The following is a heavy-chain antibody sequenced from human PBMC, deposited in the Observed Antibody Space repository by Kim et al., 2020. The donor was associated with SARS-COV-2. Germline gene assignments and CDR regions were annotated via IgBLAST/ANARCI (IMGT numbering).Heavy chain of an antibody. J-gene: IGHJ4*02. V-gene: IGHV1-18*01. CDR3: ARGVNYFDY. CDR2: GNT. Sequence: GNTNYAQKLQGRVTMTTDTSTSTAYMELRSLRSDDTAVYYCARGVNYFDYWGQGTLVTVSS.